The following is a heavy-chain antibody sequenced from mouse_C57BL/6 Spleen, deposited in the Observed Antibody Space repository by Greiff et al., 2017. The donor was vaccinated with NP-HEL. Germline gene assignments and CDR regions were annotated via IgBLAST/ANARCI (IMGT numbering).Heavy chain of an antibody. J-gene: IGHJ2*01. Sequence: QVQLQQPGAELVMPGASVKLSCKASGYTFTSYWMHWVKQRPGQGLEWIGEIDPSDSYTNYIQKFKGKSTLTVDKSSSTAYMQLSSLTSEDSAVYYCARYYDGSDLDDWGQGTTLTVSS. D-gene: IGHD1-1*01. CDR3: ARYYDGSDLDD. CDR2: IDPSDSYT. CDR1: GYTFTSYW. V-gene: IGHV1-69*01.